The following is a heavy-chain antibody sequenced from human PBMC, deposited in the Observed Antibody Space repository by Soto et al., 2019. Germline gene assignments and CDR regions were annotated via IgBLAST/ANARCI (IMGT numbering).Heavy chain of an antibody. D-gene: IGHD3-3*01. CDR3: ARDRRYYDFWSGPRTTYGMDV. CDR2: INPSGGST. Sequence: GASVKVSCKASGYTFTSYYMHWVRQAPGQGLEWMGIINPSGGSTSYAQKFQGRVTMTRDTSTSTVYMELSSLRSEDTAVYYCARDRRYYDFWSGPRTTYGMDVWGQGTTVTVSS. J-gene: IGHJ6*02. CDR1: GYTFTSYY. V-gene: IGHV1-46*01.